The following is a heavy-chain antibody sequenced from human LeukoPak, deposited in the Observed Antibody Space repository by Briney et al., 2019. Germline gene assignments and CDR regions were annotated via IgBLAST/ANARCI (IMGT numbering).Heavy chain of an antibody. CDR3: ATVRIDYSNSMGFDY. CDR1: GYTLTELS. J-gene: IGHJ4*02. V-gene: IGHV1-24*01. D-gene: IGHD2/OR15-2a*01. Sequence: ASVKVSCKVSGYTLTELSMHWVRQAPGKGLEWMGGFDPEDGETIYAQKFQGRVTMTEDTSTDTAYMELSSLRSEDTAVYYRATVRIDYSNSMGFDYWGQGTLVTVSS. CDR2: FDPEDGET.